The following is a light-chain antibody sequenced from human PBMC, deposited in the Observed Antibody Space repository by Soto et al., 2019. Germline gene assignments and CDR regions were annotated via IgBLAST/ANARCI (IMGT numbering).Light chain of an antibody. Sequence: QSALTQPASVSGSPGQTITISCTGTSSDVGRYNTVSWYQHHPGKAPKLIIYEVTHRPAGISDRFSASKSGNTASLTISGLQDEDEADYYCNSLRVNHLYVFGSGTKVTVL. J-gene: IGLJ1*01. CDR2: EVT. CDR3: NSLRVNHLYV. CDR1: SSDVGRYNT. V-gene: IGLV2-14*01.